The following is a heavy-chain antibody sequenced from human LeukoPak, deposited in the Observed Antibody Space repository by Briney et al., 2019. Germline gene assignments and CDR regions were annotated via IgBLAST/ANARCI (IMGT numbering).Heavy chain of an antibody. CDR3: ARGANPLLLYDY. CDR2: IYYSGST. Sequence: SETLSLTCTVSGGSISSGGYYWSWIRQHPGKGLEWIGYIYYSGSTYYNPFLKSRVTISVDTSKNQFSLKLSSVTAADTAVYYCARGANPLLLYDYWGQGTLVTVSS. V-gene: IGHV4-31*03. J-gene: IGHJ4*02. D-gene: IGHD3-22*01. CDR1: GGSISSGGYY.